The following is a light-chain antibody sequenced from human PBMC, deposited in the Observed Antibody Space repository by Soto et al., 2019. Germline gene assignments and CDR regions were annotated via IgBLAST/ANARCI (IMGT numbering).Light chain of an antibody. Sequence: DIQMTQSPSSLSASVGDTVTITCRASQSISVHLNWYQQKPGKVPKLLIYAASNLQSGVPSRFSGSGSETDFALTISSLQPEDFATYSCQQSYITPYTFGQGTKLEIK. J-gene: IGKJ2*01. CDR3: QQSYITPYT. V-gene: IGKV1-39*01. CDR1: QSISVH. CDR2: AAS.